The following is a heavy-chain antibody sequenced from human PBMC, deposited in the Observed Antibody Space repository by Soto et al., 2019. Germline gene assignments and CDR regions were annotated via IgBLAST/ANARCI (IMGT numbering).Heavy chain of an antibody. J-gene: IGHJ4*02. CDR1: GGTFSSSA. V-gene: IGHV1-69*06. D-gene: IGHD3-10*01. Sequence: QVRLVQSGAEVKKPGSSVKVSCKASGGTFSSSALNWVRQAPGQGLEWMGGIIPMLGTANYAQKFQGRVTITADKSTNTAYMELSSLRSEDTAVYYCTRGVPSNAYLDYWGQGTLVTVSS. CDR3: TRGVPSNAYLDY. CDR2: IIPMLGTA.